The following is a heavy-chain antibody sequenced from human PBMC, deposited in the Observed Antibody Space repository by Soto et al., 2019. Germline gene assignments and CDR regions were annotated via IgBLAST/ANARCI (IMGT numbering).Heavy chain of an antibody. D-gene: IGHD3-3*01. Sequence: SETLSLTCTVSGGSISSSSYYWGWIRQPKGKGLEWIGSIYYSGSTYYNPSLKSRVTISVDTSKNQFSVKLSSVTAADTAVYYCARALYFYRPEESWFDPSGQATLVSVSS. CDR1: GGSISSSSYY. J-gene: IGHJ5*02. CDR2: IYYSGST. V-gene: IGHV4-39*01. CDR3: ARALYFYRPEESWFDP.